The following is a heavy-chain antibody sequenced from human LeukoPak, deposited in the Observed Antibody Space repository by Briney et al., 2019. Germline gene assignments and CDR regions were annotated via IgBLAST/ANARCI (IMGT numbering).Heavy chain of an antibody. CDR1: GYTFTGYY. Sequence: ASVKVSCKASGYTFTGYYMHWVRQAPGQGLEWMGWINPNSGGTNYAQKFQGRVTMTRDTSISTAYMELSRLRSDDTAVYYCARVSSSWYESIDYWGQGTLVTVSS. D-gene: IGHD6-13*01. CDR3: ARVSSSWYESIDY. J-gene: IGHJ4*02. V-gene: IGHV1-2*02. CDR2: INPNSGGT.